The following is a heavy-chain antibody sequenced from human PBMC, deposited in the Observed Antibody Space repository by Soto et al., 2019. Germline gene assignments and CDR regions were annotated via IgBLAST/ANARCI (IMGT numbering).Heavy chain of an antibody. CDR3: ARVPGYSSGWYYYYYGMDV. CDR1: GGSISSSSYY. Sequence: SETLSLTCTVSGGSISSSSYYWGWIRQPPEKGLEWIGSIYYSGSTYYNPSLKSRVTISVDTSKNHFSLKLSSVTAADTAVYYCARVPGYSSGWYYYYYGMDVWGQGTTVTVSS. D-gene: IGHD6-19*01. CDR2: IYYSGST. J-gene: IGHJ6*02. V-gene: IGHV4-39*07.